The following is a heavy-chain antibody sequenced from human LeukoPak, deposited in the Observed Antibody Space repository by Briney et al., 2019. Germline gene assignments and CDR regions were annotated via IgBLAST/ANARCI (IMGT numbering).Heavy chain of an antibody. Sequence: GGSLRLSCATSGFSFGAHGMHWVRRAPGKGLEWVAVIWYDGSNKYYADSMKGRFAISRDNSKSTLFLQMNSLRAEDTAIYYCARDKLEPGYSMDVWGQGTTVTVSS. CDR2: IWYDGSNK. CDR1: GFSFGAHG. V-gene: IGHV3-33*01. J-gene: IGHJ6*02. D-gene: IGHD1-1*01. CDR3: ARDKLEPGYSMDV.